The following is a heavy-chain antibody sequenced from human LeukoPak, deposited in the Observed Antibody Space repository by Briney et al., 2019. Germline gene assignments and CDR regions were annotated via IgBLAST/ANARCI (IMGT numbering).Heavy chain of an antibody. CDR2: IYHSGST. D-gene: IGHD1-26*01. CDR1: GGSISSGGYS. CDR3: ARGGSYNWFDP. V-gene: IGHV4-30-2*01. Sequence: SETLSLTCAVSGGSISSGGYSWSWIRQPPGKGLEWIGYIYHSGSTYYNPSLKSQVTISVDRSKNQFSLKLSSVTAADTAVYYCARGGSYNWFDPWGQGTLVTVSS. J-gene: IGHJ5*02.